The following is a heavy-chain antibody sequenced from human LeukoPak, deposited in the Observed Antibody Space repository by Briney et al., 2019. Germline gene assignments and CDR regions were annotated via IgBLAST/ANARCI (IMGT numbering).Heavy chain of an antibody. D-gene: IGHD3-22*01. CDR2: FGTRSTSV. CDR3: AREVSEGFDF. J-gene: IGHJ4*02. V-gene: IGHV3-21*01. CDR1: GFTFSGYS. Sequence: GGSLRLSCTASGFTFSGYSMNWIRQAPGKGLEWVSSFGTRSTSVYHAGSVKGRFAISRDNAKNPLYLQMNSLRAEDTALYYCAREVSEGFDFWGQGTLVTVSS.